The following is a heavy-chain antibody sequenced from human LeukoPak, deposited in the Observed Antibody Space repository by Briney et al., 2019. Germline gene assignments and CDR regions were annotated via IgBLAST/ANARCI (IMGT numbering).Heavy chain of an antibody. J-gene: IGHJ4*02. CDR3: ARDARVSGDY. Sequence: ASVKVSCKASGYALSGFYIHWVRRAPGQGLEWMGRFNPNSCGTIHAQKFQGRVTITRDTSISTAYMELSRLTSEDKDVYHCARDARVSGDYWGQGTLVTVSS. V-gene: IGHV1-2*01. D-gene: IGHD3-10*01. CDR2: FNPNSCGT. CDR1: GYALSGFY.